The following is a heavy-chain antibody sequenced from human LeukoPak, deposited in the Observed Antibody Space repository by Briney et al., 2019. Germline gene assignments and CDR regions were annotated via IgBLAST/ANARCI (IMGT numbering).Heavy chain of an antibody. CDR2: IYTSEST. CDR1: GGSISSYY. J-gene: IGHJ5*02. Sequence: PSETLSLTCTVSGGSISSYYWSWIRQPAGKGLEWIGRIYTSESTNYNPSLKSRVTMSEDPSKNHYYLKLSSVTDADTAVYYCARDRVVVAATGWFDPWGQGTLVTVSS. CDR3: ARDRVVVAATGWFDP. D-gene: IGHD2-15*01. V-gene: IGHV4-4*07.